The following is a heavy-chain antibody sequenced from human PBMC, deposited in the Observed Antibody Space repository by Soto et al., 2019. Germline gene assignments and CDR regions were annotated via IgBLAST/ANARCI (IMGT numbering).Heavy chain of an antibody. D-gene: IGHD5-18*01. CDR3: ARGRNGYSYGHYYYYGMDV. CDR2: IYHSGST. Sequence: SETLSLTCAVSGGSISSSGYSWSWIRQPPGKGLEWIGYIYHSGSTYYNPSLKSRVTISVDRSKNQFSLKLSSVTAADTAVYYCARGRNGYSYGHYYYYGMDVWGQGTTVTVSS. J-gene: IGHJ6*02. CDR1: GGSISSSGYS. V-gene: IGHV4-30-2*01.